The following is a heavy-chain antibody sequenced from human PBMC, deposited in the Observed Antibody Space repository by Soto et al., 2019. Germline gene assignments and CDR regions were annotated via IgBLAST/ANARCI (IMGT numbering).Heavy chain of an antibody. CDR2: ISHDGINK. Sequence: RLVESGGGVVQPGRSLRLSCTASGFSFSSYAMYWFRQPPGKGLEWVAVISHDGINKHYADSVKGRVTVSRDNSNHSLDLQLNSLRGEDTAMYYCARDMYSSDYFVKWFEPWGQGTLVTVSS. D-gene: IGHD6-19*01. CDR3: ARDMYSSDYFVKWFEP. J-gene: IGHJ5*02. CDR1: GFSFSSYA. V-gene: IGHV3-30-3*01.